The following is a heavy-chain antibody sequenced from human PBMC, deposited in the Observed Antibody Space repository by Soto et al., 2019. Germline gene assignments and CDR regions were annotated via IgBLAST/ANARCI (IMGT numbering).Heavy chain of an antibody. D-gene: IGHD3-3*01. Sequence: PGGSLRLSCAASGFTFSSYSMNWVRQAPGKGLEWVSSISSSSSYIYYADSVKGRFTISRDNAKNSLYLQMNSLRAEDTAVYYCARGVDDGYYYYGMDVWGQGNTVTVSS. CDR3: ARGVDDGYYYYGMDV. CDR1: GFTFSSYS. J-gene: IGHJ6*02. CDR2: ISSSSSYI. V-gene: IGHV3-21*01.